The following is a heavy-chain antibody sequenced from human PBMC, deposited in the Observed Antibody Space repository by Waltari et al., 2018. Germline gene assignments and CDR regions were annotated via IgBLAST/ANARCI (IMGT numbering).Heavy chain of an antibody. CDR3: ARGKYQYGGNYFMF. V-gene: IGHV4-34*01. CDR1: GGPFSGYY. Sequence: QVKLQQWGAGLFKPSETLSLPCAVYGGPFSGYYWRWIRQPPGKGLEWIGEINHSGNTNYNPSLKSRFTISGDTSKNQFSLHLSSVTAADTAVYFCARGKYQYGGNYFMFWDQGALVTVSS. CDR2: INHSGNT. J-gene: IGHJ4*02. D-gene: IGHD1-26*01.